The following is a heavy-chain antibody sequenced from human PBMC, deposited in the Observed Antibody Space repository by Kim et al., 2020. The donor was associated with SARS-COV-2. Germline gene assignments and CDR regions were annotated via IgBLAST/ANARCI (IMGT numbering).Heavy chain of an antibody. J-gene: IGHJ6*02. CDR1: GYTFTSYY. CDR3: ARDSVVTPSYYYGMDV. Sequence: ASVKVSCKASGYTFTSYYMHWVRQAPGQGLEWMGIINPSGGSTSYAQKFQGRVTMTRDTSTSTVYMELSSLRSEDTAVYYCARDSVVTPSYYYGMDVWGQGTTVTVSS. D-gene: IGHD2-21*02. CDR2: INPSGGST. V-gene: IGHV1-46*01.